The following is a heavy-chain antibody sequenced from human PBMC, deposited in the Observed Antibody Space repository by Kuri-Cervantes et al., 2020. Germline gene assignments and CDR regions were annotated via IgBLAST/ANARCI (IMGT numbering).Heavy chain of an antibody. CDR2: IWDDGSKK. CDR3: ARGARYYYMDV. V-gene: IGHV3-33*01. J-gene: IGHJ6*03. CDR1: GFTFRSYG. Sequence: GESLKISCAASGFTFRSYGMHWVRQAPGKGLEWVAVIWDDGSKKYYADSVKGRVTVSRDSSKNTLYLQMNSLRAEDTAVYYCARGARYYYMDVWGKGTTVTVSS.